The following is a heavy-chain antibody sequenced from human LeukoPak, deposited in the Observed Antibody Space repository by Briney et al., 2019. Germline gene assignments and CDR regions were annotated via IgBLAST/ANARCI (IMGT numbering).Heavy chain of an antibody. V-gene: IGHV4-34*01. J-gene: IGHJ4*02. CDR1: GGSFSGYY. Sequence: PSETLSLTCAVYGGSFSGYYWSWIRQPPGKGLEWIGEINHSGSTNYNPSLKRRVTISVDTSKNQFSLKLSSVTAADTAVYYCARGLRGYCTNGVCYKGYSSSWPYYFDYWGQGTLVTVSS. D-gene: IGHD2-8*01. CDR2: INHSGST. CDR3: ARGLRGYCTNGVCYKGYSSSWPYYFDY.